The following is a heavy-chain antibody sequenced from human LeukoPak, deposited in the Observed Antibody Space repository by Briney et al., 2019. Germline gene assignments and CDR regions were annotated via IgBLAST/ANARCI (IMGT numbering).Heavy chain of an antibody. D-gene: IGHD2-15*01. CDR3: ARAGGYCGRISCPYYFDY. V-gene: IGHV1-18*01. Sequence: ASVKVSCKASGYTFTGYGISWVRQAPGQGLEWLGWISGYNGHTKYAQKLQGRVTMTTDTSTTTAYMELRSLRSDDTAVYYCARAGGYCGRISCPYYFDYWGQGSLVAVSS. J-gene: IGHJ4*02. CDR2: ISGYNGHT. CDR1: GYTFTGYG.